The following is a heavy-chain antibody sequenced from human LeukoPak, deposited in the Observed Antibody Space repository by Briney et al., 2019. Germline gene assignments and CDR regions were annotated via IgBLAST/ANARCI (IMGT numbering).Heavy chain of an antibody. J-gene: IGHJ6*03. V-gene: IGHV3-7*01. CDR1: GFTFSNFW. CDR2: IKQDGSEK. D-gene: IGHD4-11*01. Sequence: GGSLRLSCAASGFTFSNFWMSWVRQAPGKGLEWVAKIKQDGSEKYYADSVKGRFTISRDNAKSSLYLQMNNQRAEDTAVYFCARDKGTVPPRGYYYYMDVWGRGTTVTVSS. CDR3: ARDKGTVPPRGYYYYMDV.